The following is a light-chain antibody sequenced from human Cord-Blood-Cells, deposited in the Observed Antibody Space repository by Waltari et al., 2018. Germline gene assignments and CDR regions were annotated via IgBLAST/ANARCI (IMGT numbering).Light chain of an antibody. CDR2: EGS. J-gene: IGLJ3*02. Sequence: QSALTQPASVSGSPGQSITISCTGTSSDVGSYNLVSWYQQHQGKAPKLMIYEGSKRPSGVSNRFAGSKSGNTASLTISGLQAEDEADYYCCSYAGSSTWVVGGGTKLTVL. CDR3: CSYAGSSTWV. CDR1: SSDVGSYNL. V-gene: IGLV2-23*01.